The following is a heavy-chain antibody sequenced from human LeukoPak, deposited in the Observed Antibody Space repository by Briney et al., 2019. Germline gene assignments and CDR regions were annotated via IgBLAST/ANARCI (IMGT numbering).Heavy chain of an antibody. CDR3: GSTNYNPSLKRPVTISVYTSKNQFSLKLSSVTAADTAVYYCARISGYSYGYWGWFDP. CDR2: IYYSGST. V-gene: IGHV4-59*01. CDR1: GGSISSYY. Sequence: PSETLSLTCTVSGGSISSYYWSWIRQPPGKGLEWIGYIYYSGSTNYNPSLKSGVTISVDKSKKKFSRKLNYVTAADTAGYYCGSTNYNPSLKRPVTISVYTSKNQFSLKLSSVTAADTAVYYCARISGYSYGYWGWFDPWGQGTLVTVSS. D-gene: IGHD3-10*01. J-gene: IGHJ5*02.